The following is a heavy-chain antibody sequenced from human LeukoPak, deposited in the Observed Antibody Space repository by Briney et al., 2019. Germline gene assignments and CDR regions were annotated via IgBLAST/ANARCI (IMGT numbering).Heavy chain of an antibody. CDR3: AKYRSSWSGDFDY. D-gene: IGHD6-13*01. J-gene: IGHJ4*02. CDR1: GFTFSSYA. CDR2: ISGSGGST. Sequence: GGSLRLSCAASGFTFSSYAMSWVPQAPGKGLEWVSAISGSGGSTCYADSVKGRFTISRDNSKNTLYLQMNSLRAEDTAVYYCAKYRSSWSGDFDYWGKGTLVTVSS. V-gene: IGHV3-23*01.